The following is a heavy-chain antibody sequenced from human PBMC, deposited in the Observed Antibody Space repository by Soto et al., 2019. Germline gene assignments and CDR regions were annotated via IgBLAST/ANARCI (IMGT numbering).Heavy chain of an antibody. V-gene: IGHV3-23*01. CDR1: GFTFSSYA. CDR3: AKGRNSSSSRWSPIYGMDV. CDR2: ISGSGGST. J-gene: IGHJ6*02. D-gene: IGHD6-6*01. Sequence: PGGSLRLSCAASGFTFSSYAMSWVRQAPGKGLEWVSAISGSGGSTYYADSVKGRFTISRDNSKNTLYLQMNSLRAEDTAVYYCAKGRNSSSSRWSPIYGMDVWGQGTTVTAP.